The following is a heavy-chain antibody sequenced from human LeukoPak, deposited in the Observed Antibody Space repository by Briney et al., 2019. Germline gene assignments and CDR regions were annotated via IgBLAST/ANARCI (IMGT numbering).Heavy chain of an antibody. CDR1: GLPIADFA. J-gene: IGHJ4*02. V-gene: IGHV3-43*02. D-gene: IGHD2-21*02. CDR2: ISGDGVST. CDR3: AREGYCGGDCYSGNDY. Sequence: PGGSLRLSCVASGLPIADFAMHWVRQAPGKGLEWVSLISGDGVSTFYADSVKGRFTISRDNAKNSLYLQMNSLRAEDTAVYYCAREGYCGGDCYSGNDYWGQGTLVTVSS.